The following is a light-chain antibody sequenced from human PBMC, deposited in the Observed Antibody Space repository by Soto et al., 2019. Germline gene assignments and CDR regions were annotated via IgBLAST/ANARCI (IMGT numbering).Light chain of an antibody. V-gene: IGKV3-20*01. Sequence: EIVLTQSPGTLSLSPGERATLSCRASQSVSSSYLAWYQQKPGQAPRLLTYGASSRATGIPDRFSGSGSGTDFTLTISRLEPEDFVLYYCQQYSSSPLTFGGGTKVEIK. J-gene: IGKJ4*01. CDR3: QQYSSSPLT. CDR2: GAS. CDR1: QSVSSSY.